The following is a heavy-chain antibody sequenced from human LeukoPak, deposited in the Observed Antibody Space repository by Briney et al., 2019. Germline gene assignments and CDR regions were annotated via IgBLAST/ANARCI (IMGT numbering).Heavy chain of an antibody. V-gene: IGHV3-30*02. Sequence: GGSLTVSCAASGFDFRNYGMHWVRQAPGKGLEWLAYARDDGSKIWYGGSVKGRFTIFRDNSKSTLYLQMNSLRREDTAVYYCANGDCRGGRCSSGAYWGQGTLVTVSS. CDR1: GFDFRNYG. D-gene: IGHD2-15*01. CDR2: ARDDGSKI. J-gene: IGHJ4*02. CDR3: ANGDCRGGRCSSGAY.